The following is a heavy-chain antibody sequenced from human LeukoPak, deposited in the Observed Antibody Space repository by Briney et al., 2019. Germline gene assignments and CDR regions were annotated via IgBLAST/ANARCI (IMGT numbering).Heavy chain of an antibody. CDR1: GGSISSYD. CDR3: ARGAYYDSSGYYGRYFQH. J-gene: IGHJ1*01. CDR2: IYYSGST. V-gene: IGHV4-59*01. D-gene: IGHD3-22*01. Sequence: PSETLSLTCTVSGGSISSYDWSWIRQPPGKGLEWIGYIYYSGSTNYNPSLKSRVTISVDTSKNQFSLKLSSVTAADTAVYYCARGAYYDSSGYYGRYFQHWGQGTLVTVSS.